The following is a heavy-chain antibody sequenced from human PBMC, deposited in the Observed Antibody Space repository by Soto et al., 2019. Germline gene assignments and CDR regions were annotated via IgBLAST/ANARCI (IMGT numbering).Heavy chain of an antibody. CDR2: IYYSGST. CDR3: ARLRGNDFWSGRGWGMDV. V-gene: IGHV4-61*01. D-gene: IGHD3-3*01. J-gene: IGHJ6*02. Sequence: PSETLSLTCTVSGGSVSSGSYYWSWIRQPPGKGLEWIGYIYYSGSTNYNPSLKSRVTISVDTSKNQFSLKLSSVTAADTAAYYCARLRGNDFWSGRGWGMDVWGQGTTVTVS. CDR1: GGSVSSGSYY.